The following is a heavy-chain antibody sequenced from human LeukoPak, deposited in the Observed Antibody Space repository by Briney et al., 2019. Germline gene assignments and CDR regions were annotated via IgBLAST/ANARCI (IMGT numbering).Heavy chain of an antibody. D-gene: IGHD3-10*01. CDR1: GFTFNDYA. Sequence: GGSLRLSCAASGFTFNDYAMHWVRQAPGKGLEWVSGIGWNSGSIGYADSVKGRFTISRGNAKNSLYLQMNSLRAEDTAVYYCANNLRESRFYYMDVWGKGTTVTISS. V-gene: IGHV3-9*01. CDR2: IGWNSGSI. CDR3: ANNLRESRFYYMDV. J-gene: IGHJ6*03.